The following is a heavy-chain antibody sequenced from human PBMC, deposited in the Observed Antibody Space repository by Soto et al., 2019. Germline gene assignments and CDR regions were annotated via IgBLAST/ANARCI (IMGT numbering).Heavy chain of an antibody. D-gene: IGHD1-1*01. Sequence: ASVKVSCKASGYTFTTSHMHWLRHAPGQGLEWMGVINNSVGSKKYEQKFQGRVTMTRDKSTSTVYMEMSSMRSEDTAVYYCARGFLSGGWKYFDFWGQGSLVTVSS. V-gene: IGHV1-46*03. J-gene: IGHJ4*02. CDR2: INNSVGSK. CDR3: ARGFLSGGWKYFDF. CDR1: GYTFTTSH.